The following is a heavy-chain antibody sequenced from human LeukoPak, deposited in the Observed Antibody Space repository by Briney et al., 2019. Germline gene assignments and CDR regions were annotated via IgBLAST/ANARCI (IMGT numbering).Heavy chain of an antibody. J-gene: IGHJ4*02. V-gene: IGHV4-61*09. CDR3: ARRDGITGLIDY. CDR2: IYYSGST. CDR1: GGSISSGSYY. D-gene: IGHD1-20*01. Sequence: SQTLSLTCTVSGGSISSGSYYWSWIRQPAGKGLEWIGYIYYSGSTNYNPSLKSRVTISVDTSKNQFSLKLSSVTAADTAVYYCARRDGITGLIDYWGQGTLVTVSS.